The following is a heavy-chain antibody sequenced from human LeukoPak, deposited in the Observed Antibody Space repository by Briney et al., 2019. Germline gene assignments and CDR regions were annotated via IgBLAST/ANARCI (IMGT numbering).Heavy chain of an antibody. CDR1: GHSFTSYW. D-gene: IGHD3-10*01. CDR2: IDPSDSYT. Sequence: LGESLKISCKGSGHSFTSYWISLVRQMPGKGLEWMGRIDPSDSYTNYSPSFQGHVTISADKSISTAYLQWSSLTASDTAMYYCARTSWFGVDYWGQGTLVTVSS. J-gene: IGHJ4*02. V-gene: IGHV5-10-1*01. CDR3: ARTSWFGVDY.